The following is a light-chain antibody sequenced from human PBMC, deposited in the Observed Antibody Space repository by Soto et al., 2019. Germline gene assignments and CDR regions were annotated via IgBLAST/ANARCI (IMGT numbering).Light chain of an antibody. Sequence: IQITPSPSALSASVVDRVAIACRASQSISSWLAWYQQKPGKAPKLLIYDASSLESGVPSRFSGSGSGTEFTLTISSLQPDDFATYYCQQYNSYPITFGQGTRLEIK. V-gene: IGKV1-5*01. CDR2: DAS. J-gene: IGKJ5*01. CDR3: QQYNSYPIT. CDR1: QSISSW.